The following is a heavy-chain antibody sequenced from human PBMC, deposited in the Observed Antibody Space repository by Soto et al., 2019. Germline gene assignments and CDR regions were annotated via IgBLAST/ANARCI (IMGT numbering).Heavy chain of an antibody. CDR3: ARGSAAKRYFDL. Sequence: QVQLQESGPGLVKPSQTLSLMCTVSGAPISGVAYQWVWIRQPPGKGMEWTGYIFPSGATHYNSSHGRRITMSGEASNSHFSLKLTSVTAADTAVYFCARGSAAKRYFDLWGRGTLVTVSS. D-gene: IGHD6-13*01. J-gene: IGHJ2*01. CDR1: GAPISGVAYQ. V-gene: IGHV4-30-4*01. CDR2: IFPSGAT.